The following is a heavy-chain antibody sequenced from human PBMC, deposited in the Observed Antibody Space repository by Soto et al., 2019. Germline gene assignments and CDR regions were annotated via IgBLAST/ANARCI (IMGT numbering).Heavy chain of an antibody. CDR1: GGSISSSSYY. D-gene: IGHD2-15*01. V-gene: IGHV4-39*01. CDR3: ARPQDCSGGSCNRGNWFDP. Sequence: SETLSLTCTVSGGSISSSSYYWGWIRQPPGKGLEWIGSIYYSGSTYYNPSLKSRVTISVDTSKNQFSLKLSSVTAADTAVYYCARPQDCSGGSCNRGNWFDPWGQGTLVTV. J-gene: IGHJ5*02. CDR2: IYYSGST.